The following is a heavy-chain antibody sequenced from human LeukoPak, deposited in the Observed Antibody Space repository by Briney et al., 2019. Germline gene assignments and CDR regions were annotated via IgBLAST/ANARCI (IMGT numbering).Heavy chain of an antibody. J-gene: IGHJ3*02. CDR3: ARDSGGIEDAFDI. CDR2: ISGSSNTI. V-gene: IGHV3-48*01. CDR1: GFTFKRDS. D-gene: IGHD2-15*01. Sequence: GGSLRHSCVASGFTFKRDSMNWVRQAPGKGLEWVSYISGSSNTIHYADSVQGRFTVSRDNDKKSLYLQMNSLRAEDTALYYCARDSGGIEDAFDIWGQGTMVTVSS.